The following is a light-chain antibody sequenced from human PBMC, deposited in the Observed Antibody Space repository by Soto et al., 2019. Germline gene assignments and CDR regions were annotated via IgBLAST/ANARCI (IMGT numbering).Light chain of an antibody. Sequence: EIVLTQSPGTLSLSPGERATLSCRASQSVSSSYLAWYQQKPGQAPRLLIYGASSRATGIPDRFSGSGSGTDFPLTISRLEPEDFAVYYCQKYGSPRTFGQGTKVDIK. CDR3: QKYGSPRT. V-gene: IGKV3-20*01. CDR1: QSVSSSY. J-gene: IGKJ1*01. CDR2: GAS.